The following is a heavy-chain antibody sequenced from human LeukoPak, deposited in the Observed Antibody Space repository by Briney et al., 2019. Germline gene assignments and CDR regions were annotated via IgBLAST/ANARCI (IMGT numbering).Heavy chain of an antibody. CDR1: GLTFSSYA. J-gene: IGHJ4*02. D-gene: IGHD6-25*01. CDR2: ISGSGGST. Sequence: GGSLRLSCAASGLTFSSYAMSWVRQAPGKGLEWVSVISGSGGSTYYADSVKGRFTISRDKSKNTLYLQMNSLRAEDTAVYYCAKDVRRLQFDYWGQGTLVTVSS. CDR3: AKDVRRLQFDY. V-gene: IGHV3-23*01.